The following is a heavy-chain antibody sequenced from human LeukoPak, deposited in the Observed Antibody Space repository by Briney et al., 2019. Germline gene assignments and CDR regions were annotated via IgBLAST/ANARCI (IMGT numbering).Heavy chain of an antibody. V-gene: IGHV3-7*01. J-gene: IGHJ4*02. D-gene: IGHD3-10*01. CDR1: GFTFSSSW. CDR3: ARGFGRGSVDY. CDR2: MDQDGSDK. Sequence: GGSLRLSCAASGFTFSSSWMIWVRQAPGKGLEWVANMDQDGSDKTYVDSVKGRFTISRDNARNSLYLQMNSLRAEDTAMYSCARGFGRGSVDYWGQGTLVTVSS.